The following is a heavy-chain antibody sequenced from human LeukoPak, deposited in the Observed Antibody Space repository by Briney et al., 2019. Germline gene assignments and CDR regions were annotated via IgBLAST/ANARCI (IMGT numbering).Heavy chain of an antibody. CDR1: GFTFSSYS. V-gene: IGHV3-48*01. J-gene: IGHJ6*02. CDR3: ARAPSSWYYDSSGYYPISEDNYYYYGMDV. D-gene: IGHD3-22*01. Sequence: GGSLRLSCAASGFTFSSYSMNWVRQAPGKGLEWVSYISSSSSTIYYADSVKGRFTISRDNAKNSLYLQMNSLRAEDTAVYYCARAPSSWYYDSSGYYPISEDNYYYYGMDVWGQGTTVTVSS. CDR2: ISSSSSTI.